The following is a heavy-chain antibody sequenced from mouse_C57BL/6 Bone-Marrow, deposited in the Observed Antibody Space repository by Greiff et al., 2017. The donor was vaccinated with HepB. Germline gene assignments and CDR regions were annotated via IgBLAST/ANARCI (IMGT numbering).Heavy chain of an antibody. V-gene: IGHV5-4*01. CDR1: GFTFSSYA. Sequence: EVKLVESGGGLVKPGGSLKLSCAASGFTFSSYAMSWVRQTPEKRLEWVATISDGGSYTYYPDNVKVRFTISRDNAKNNLYLQMSHLKSEDTAMYYCAREITTVYAMDYWGQGTSVTVSS. CDR2: ISDGGSYT. J-gene: IGHJ4*01. CDR3: AREITTVYAMDY. D-gene: IGHD1-1*01.